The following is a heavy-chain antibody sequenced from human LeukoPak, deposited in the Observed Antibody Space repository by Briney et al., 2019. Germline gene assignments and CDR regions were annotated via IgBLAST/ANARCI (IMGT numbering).Heavy chain of an antibody. CDR2: ISYDGSNK. V-gene: IGHV3-30*18. Sequence: PGRSLRLSCAASGFTFSSYGMHWVRQAPGKGLEWVAVISYDGSNKNYADSVKGRFTISRDNSKNTLYLQMNSLRAEDTAVYYCAKEPYFQAAVAGTVRYFDYWGQGTLVTVPS. J-gene: IGHJ4*02. CDR1: GFTFSSYG. CDR3: AKEPYFQAAVAGTVRYFDY. D-gene: IGHD6-19*01.